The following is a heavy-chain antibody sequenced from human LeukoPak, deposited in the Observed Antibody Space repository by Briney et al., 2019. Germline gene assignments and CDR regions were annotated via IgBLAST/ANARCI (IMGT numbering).Heavy chain of an antibody. Sequence: ASVKVSCKASGYTFTGYYMHWVRQAPGQGLGWMGWINPNSGGTNYAQKFQGRVTMTRDTSISTAYMELSRLRSDDTAVYYCARETYYYDSSGYYRLAGWFDPWGQGTLVTVSS. CDR3: ARETYYYDSSGYYRLAGWFDP. J-gene: IGHJ5*02. CDR1: GYTFTGYY. CDR2: INPNSGGT. V-gene: IGHV1-2*02. D-gene: IGHD3-22*01.